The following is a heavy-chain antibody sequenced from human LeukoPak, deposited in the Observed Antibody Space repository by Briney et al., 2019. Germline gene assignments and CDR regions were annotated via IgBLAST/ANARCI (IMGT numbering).Heavy chain of an antibody. V-gene: IGHV3-48*01. CDR3: ARVDWEHQLIED. J-gene: IGHJ4*02. CDR2: ISSSGSTI. CDR1: GFTFSSYW. Sequence: GGSLRLSCAASGFTFSSYWMHWVRQAPGKGLEWVSYISSSGSTIYYADSAKGRFTLSRDSSRNTLYLQMSSLQSADTAVYFCARVDWEHQLIEDWGQGTLVIVSS. D-gene: IGHD1-1*01.